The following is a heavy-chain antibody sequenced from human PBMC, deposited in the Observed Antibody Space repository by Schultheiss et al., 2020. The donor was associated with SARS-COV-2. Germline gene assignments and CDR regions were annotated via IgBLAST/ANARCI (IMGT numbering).Heavy chain of an antibody. CDR3: ARRRNLLATPMVFDS. D-gene: IGHD5-12*01. CDR1: GGSFSGYY. CDR2: INHSGST. Sequence: GSLRLSCAVYGGSFSGYYWSWIRQPPGKGLEWIGEINHSGSTYYNPSLKSRVTISVDTSKNQFSLRLNSVTAADTAVYYCARRRNLLATPMVFDSWGQGLLVTVSS. V-gene: IGHV4-34*01. J-gene: IGHJ4*02.